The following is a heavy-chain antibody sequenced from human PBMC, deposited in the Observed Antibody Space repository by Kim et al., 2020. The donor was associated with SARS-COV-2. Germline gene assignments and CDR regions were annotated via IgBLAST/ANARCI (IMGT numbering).Heavy chain of an antibody. D-gene: IGHD3-10*01. V-gene: IGHV3-30*04. CDR2: ISYDGSNK. CDR3: ARRDVLLWFGDTEGDWFAP. CDR1: GFTFSSYA. J-gene: IGHJ5*02. Sequence: GGSLRLSCAASGFTFSSYAMHWVRQAPGKGLEWVAVISYDGSNKYYADSVKGRFTISRDNSKNTLYLQMNSLRAEDTAVYYCARRDVLLWFGDTEGDWFAPWGQGTLVTVSS.